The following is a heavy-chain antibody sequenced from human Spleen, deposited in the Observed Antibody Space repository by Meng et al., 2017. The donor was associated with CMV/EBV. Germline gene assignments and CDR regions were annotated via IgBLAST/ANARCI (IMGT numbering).Heavy chain of an antibody. D-gene: IGHD3-3*01. CDR1: GFTFYNAW. Sequence: GESLKISCAASGFTFYNAWMSWVRQAPGKGLEWVANIKQDGSEKYYVDSVKGRFTISRDNAKNSLYLQMNSLRAEDTAVYYCASVLRFLEWTNTFDYWGQGTLVTVSS. V-gene: IGHV3-7*01. CDR2: IKQDGSEK. CDR3: ASVLRFLEWTNTFDY. J-gene: IGHJ4*02.